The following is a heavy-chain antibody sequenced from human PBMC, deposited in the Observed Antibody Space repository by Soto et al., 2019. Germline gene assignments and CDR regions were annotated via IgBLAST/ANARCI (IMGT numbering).Heavy chain of an antibody. D-gene: IGHD1-26*01. V-gene: IGHV1-69*01. CDR2: IVRLFGTA. CDR1: GGTLNNFA. CDR3: AISGNSRVYFDL. Sequence: QVQLVQSGAEVKKPGSSVKVSCKASGGTLNNFAVSWVRQAPGQGLAWMGGIVRLFGTANYAQKFQGRVTITSDESTSTAYMERRNLRSEDTAIYYCAISGNSRVYFDLWGRGTLVTVSS. J-gene: IGHJ2*01.